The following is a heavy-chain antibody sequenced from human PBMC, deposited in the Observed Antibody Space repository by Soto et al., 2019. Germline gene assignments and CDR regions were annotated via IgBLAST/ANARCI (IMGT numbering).Heavy chain of an antibody. CDR1: GYTFTSYD. CDR2: INPNSGGT. Sequence: ASVKVSCKASGYTFTSYDISWVRQAPGQGLEWMGWINPNSGGTNYAQKFQGWVTMTRDTSISTAYMELSRLRSDDTAVYYCARDRLGYCSSTSCGVAFDIWGQGTMVTVSS. J-gene: IGHJ3*02. CDR3: ARDRLGYCSSTSCGVAFDI. D-gene: IGHD2-2*03. V-gene: IGHV1-2*04.